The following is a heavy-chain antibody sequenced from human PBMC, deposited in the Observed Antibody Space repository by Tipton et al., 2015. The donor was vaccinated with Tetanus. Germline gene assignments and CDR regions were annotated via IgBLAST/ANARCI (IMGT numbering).Heavy chain of an antibody. D-gene: IGHD4-11*01. CDR2: SYYVGSP. Sequence: TLSLTCSVSGTSVRSFYWSWIRQSPGKAPEWIGYSYYVGSPNHNPSLKGRVSISRDTSTNQVSLKLSSVTAADTAVYYCARGATTVTWGHGGGRDGRGDAFDIWGQGTMVTVSS. CDR1: GTSVRSFY. J-gene: IGHJ3*02. V-gene: IGHV4-59*02. CDR3: ARGATTVTWGHGGGRDGRGDAFDI.